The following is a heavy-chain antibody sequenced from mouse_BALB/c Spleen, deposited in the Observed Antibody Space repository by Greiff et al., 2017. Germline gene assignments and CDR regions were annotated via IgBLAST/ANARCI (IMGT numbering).Heavy chain of an antibody. J-gene: IGHJ3*01. D-gene: IGHD4-1*01. CDR1: GFNIKDYY. CDR2: IDPENGNT. V-gene: IGHV14-1*02. Sequence: EVQLQESGAELVRPGAFVKLSCKASGFNIKDYYMPWVKQRPEQGLEWIGWIDPENGNTIYDPKFQGKASITADTSSNTAYLQLSSLTSEDTAVYYCATWDPAFAYWGQGTLVTVSA. CDR3: ATWDPAFAY.